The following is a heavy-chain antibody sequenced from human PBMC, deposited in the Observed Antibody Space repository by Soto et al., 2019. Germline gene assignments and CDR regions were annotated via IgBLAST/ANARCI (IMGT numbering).Heavy chain of an antibody. D-gene: IGHD2-2*01. J-gene: IGHJ4*02. Sequence: QVQLVQSGAGVKKPGASVKVSCKASGYTFTSYGISWVRQAPGQGLEWMGWISAYNGNTNYAQKLQGRVTMTTDTSTSTAYMELRSLRSDDTAVYYCARDKGDIVVVPAAQRGEFDYWGQGTLVTVSS. V-gene: IGHV1-18*01. CDR3: ARDKGDIVVVPAAQRGEFDY. CDR1: GYTFTSYG. CDR2: ISAYNGNT.